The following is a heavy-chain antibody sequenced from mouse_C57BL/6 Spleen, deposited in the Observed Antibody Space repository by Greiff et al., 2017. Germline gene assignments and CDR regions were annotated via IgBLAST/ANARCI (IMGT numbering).Heavy chain of an antibody. V-gene: IGHV5-17*01. CDR1: GFTFSDYG. CDR3: AREWITTVVATGRFAY. Sequence: EVKLVESGGGLVKPGGSLKLSCAASGFTFSDYGMHWVRQAPEKGLEWVAYISSGSSTIYYADTVKGRFTISRDNAKNTLFLQMTSLRSEDTAMYYCAREWITTVVATGRFAYWGQGTLVTVSA. CDR2: ISSGSSTI. J-gene: IGHJ3*01. D-gene: IGHD1-1*01.